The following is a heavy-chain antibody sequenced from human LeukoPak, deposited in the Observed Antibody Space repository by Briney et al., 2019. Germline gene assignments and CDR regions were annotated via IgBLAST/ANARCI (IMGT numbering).Heavy chain of an antibody. J-gene: IGHJ4*02. Sequence: SVKVPCQASAGIFSSYAINWVRLAPRQDLDWMERIIPILGIAHYAQKFQGRVTITADKSTSTAYMELSSLRSEDTAVYYCARSLHDYGDFYFDYWGQGPLVTVSS. V-gene: IGHV1-69*04. CDR2: IIPILGIA. D-gene: IGHD4-17*01. CDR1: AGIFSSYA. CDR3: ARSLHDYGDFYFDY.